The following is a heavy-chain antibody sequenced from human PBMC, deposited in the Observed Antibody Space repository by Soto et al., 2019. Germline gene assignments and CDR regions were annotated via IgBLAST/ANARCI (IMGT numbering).Heavy chain of an antibody. CDR2: ISGSGGST. CDR3: AKLTIFGVAPGY. J-gene: IGHJ4*02. Sequence: GGSLRLSCAASGFTVNNHAMHWVRQAPGKGLEWVSAISGSGGSTYYADSVKGRFTISRDNSKNTLYLQMNSLRAEDTAVYYCAKLTIFGVAPGYWGQGTLVTVSS. D-gene: IGHD3-3*01. V-gene: IGHV3-23*01. CDR1: GFTVNNHA.